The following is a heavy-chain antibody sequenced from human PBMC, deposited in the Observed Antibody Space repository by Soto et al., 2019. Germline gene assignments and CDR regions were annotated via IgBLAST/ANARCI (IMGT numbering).Heavy chain of an antibody. V-gene: IGHV4-59*08. CDR3: ARLGGSYAVPHFDY. D-gene: IGHD1-26*01. CDR1: GGSINHY. Sequence: PSETLSLTCTVSGGSINHYWTWIRQPPGKGLEWMGYIYYSGTTTNYNPSLKSRVTLSVDTSKNQFSLKLSSVTAADTAVYYCARLGGSYAVPHFDYWGQGTLVT. J-gene: IGHJ4*02. CDR2: IYYSGTT.